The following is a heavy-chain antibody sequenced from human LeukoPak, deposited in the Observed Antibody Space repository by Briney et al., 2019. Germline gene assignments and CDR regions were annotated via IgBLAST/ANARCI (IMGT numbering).Heavy chain of an antibody. J-gene: IGHJ1*01. CDR3: AVLTSGWRFQH. Sequence: PGGSLRLSCEVSGITVSDKYMGWVRQAPGKGLECVSLIYGGGDTYYADSVKGRFTISRDNSKNTLYLQMNSLRAEDTAVHYCAVLTSGWRFQHWGQGTLVTVSS. CDR2: IYGGGDT. CDR1: GITVSDKY. V-gene: IGHV3-53*01. D-gene: IGHD6-19*01.